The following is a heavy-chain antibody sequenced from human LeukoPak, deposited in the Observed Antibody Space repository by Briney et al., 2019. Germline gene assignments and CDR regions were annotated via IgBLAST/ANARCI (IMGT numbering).Heavy chain of an antibody. CDR3: ARLADQWLPFDH. CDR1: GFTVSSTY. D-gene: IGHD6-19*01. V-gene: IGHV3-53*01. J-gene: IGHJ4*02. Sequence: GGSLRLSCAASGFTVSSTYMSWVRQAPGKGLEWVSVIYSSGSTYYADPVKGRFTISRDNSKNTLFLQMNSLRAEDTAVYYCARLADQWLPFDHWGQGTLVTVSS. CDR2: IYSSGST.